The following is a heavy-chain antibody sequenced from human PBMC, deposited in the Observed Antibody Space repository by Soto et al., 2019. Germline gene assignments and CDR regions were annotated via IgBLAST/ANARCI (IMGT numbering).Heavy chain of an antibody. J-gene: IGHJ4*02. CDR1: GFTFNSYS. Sequence: EVQLVESGGGLVQPGGSLRLSCAASGFTFNSYSMNWVRQAPGKGPEWVSYISSSSSTIYYADSVKGQFTISRDNAKNSLYLQMNSLRDEDTAVYYCARAGYYGSGILLWGQGTLVTVSS. V-gene: IGHV3-48*02. CDR2: ISSSSSTI. D-gene: IGHD3-10*01. CDR3: ARAGYYGSGILL.